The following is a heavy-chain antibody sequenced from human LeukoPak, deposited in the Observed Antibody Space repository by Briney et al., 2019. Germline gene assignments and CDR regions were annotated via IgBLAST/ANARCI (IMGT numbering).Heavy chain of an antibody. CDR2: TYYRSKWYN. D-gene: IGHD5-12*01. V-gene: IGHV6-1*01. CDR3: ARDRAWRYSGNDLRFDY. Sequence: SQTLPLTCAISGDSVSSNSAAWNCIRQSPSRGLEWLGRTYYRSKWYNDYAVSVKSRITFNPDTSKNQFSLQLNSVTPEDTAVYYCARDRAWRYSGNDLRFDYWGQGTLVTVSS. J-gene: IGHJ4*02. CDR1: GDSVSSNSAA.